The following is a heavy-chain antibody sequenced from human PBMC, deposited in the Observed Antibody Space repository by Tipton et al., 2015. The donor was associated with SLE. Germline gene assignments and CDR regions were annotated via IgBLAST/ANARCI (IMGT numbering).Heavy chain of an antibody. CDR1: GGSFSGYY. J-gene: IGHJ3*02. D-gene: IGHD6-6*01. Sequence: TLSLTCAVYGGSFSGYYWSWIRQPPGKGLEWIGEINHGGSTNYNPSLKSRVTISVDTSKNQFSLKLSSVTAADTAVYYCARGPRASIAARKAFDIWGQGTMVTVSS. CDR2: INHGGST. V-gene: IGHV4-34*01. CDR3: ARGPRASIAARKAFDI.